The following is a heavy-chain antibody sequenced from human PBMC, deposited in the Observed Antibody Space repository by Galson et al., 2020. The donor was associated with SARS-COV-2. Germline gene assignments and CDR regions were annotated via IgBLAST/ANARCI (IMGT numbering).Heavy chain of an antibody. CDR3: SREGWQGGY. Sequence: GESLKISCDVSGFTFNDFWMSWFRQAPGKGLEWVANIKGDGSETNYADFVKDRFSISRDNAANSLYLQMNSLRVEDSAVYYCSREGWQGGYWGQGTRVTVSS. CDR2: IKGDGSET. J-gene: IGHJ4*02. CDR1: GFTFNDFW. V-gene: IGHV3-7*01. D-gene: IGHD6-19*01.